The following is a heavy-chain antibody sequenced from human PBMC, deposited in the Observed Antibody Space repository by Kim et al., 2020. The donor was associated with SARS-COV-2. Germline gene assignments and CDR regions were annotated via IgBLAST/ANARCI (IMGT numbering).Heavy chain of an antibody. CDR2: IIPIFGTA. CDR1: GGTFSSYA. Sequence: SVKVSCKASGGTFSSYAISWVRQAPGQGLEWMGGIIPIFGTANYAQKFQGRVTITADESTSTAYMELSSLRSEDTAVYYCARGGGYYDSSGYYFYAFDIWAQGTMVTVSS. D-gene: IGHD3-22*01. V-gene: IGHV1-69*13. CDR3: ARGGGYYDSSGYYFYAFDI. J-gene: IGHJ3*02.